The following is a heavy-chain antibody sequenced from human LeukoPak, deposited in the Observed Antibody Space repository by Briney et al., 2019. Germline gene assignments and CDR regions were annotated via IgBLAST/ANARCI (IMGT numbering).Heavy chain of an antibody. Sequence: PGGSLRLSCAASGFTFSSYWMSWVCQAPGKELEWVANINQDGSEKHYVDSVKGRFIISRDNAKNSLYLQMNSLRAEDTAVYYCARDYCSSTSPYYYYYYMDVWGKGTTVTVYS. J-gene: IGHJ6*03. CDR2: INQDGSEK. CDR1: GFTFSSYW. CDR3: ARDYCSSTSPYYYYYYMDV. V-gene: IGHV3-7*01. D-gene: IGHD2-2*01.